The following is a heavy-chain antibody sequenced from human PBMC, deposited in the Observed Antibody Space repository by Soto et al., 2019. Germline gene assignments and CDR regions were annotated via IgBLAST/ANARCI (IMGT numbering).Heavy chain of an antibody. CDR2: VDGGGGST. V-gene: IGHV3-23*01. CDR1: GFTFNTYG. Sequence: EVQLLDSGGGLVQPGGSLRLTCAASGFTFNTYGINWVRQAPGKGLEWVSSVDGGGGSTHYADSVRGRFTISRDISKSTVYLQMNGLRAEDSALYYGASFKRRWGQGTLVTVSS. J-gene: IGHJ4*02. CDR3: ASFKRR.